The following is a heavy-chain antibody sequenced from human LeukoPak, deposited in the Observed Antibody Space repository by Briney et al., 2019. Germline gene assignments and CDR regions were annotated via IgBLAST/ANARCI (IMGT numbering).Heavy chain of an antibody. CDR2: IKQDGSEK. CDR1: GFTFSTYW. V-gene: IGHV3-7*01. CDR3: ARDYGG. D-gene: IGHD4-23*01. Sequence: GGSLRLSCAASGFTFSTYWMSWVRQTPGKGLEWVANIKQDGSEKYYVDSVKGRFTVSRDNAKNSLCLQMNNLKAEDTAVYYCARDYGGWGQGTLVTVSS. J-gene: IGHJ4*02.